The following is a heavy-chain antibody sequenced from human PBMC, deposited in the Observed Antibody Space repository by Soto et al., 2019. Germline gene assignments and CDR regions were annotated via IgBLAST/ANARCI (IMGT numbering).Heavy chain of an antibody. J-gene: IGHJ2*01. V-gene: IGHV2-5*02. CDR1: GFSLSTSGVG. CDR2: INWDDDK. CDR3: AHRIWYFDR. Sequence: QITLKESGPTLVKPTQTLTLTCTFSGFSLSTSGVGVGWIRQPPGKDLEWLALINWDDDKPYSPSLKSRLTSTKDTSKNPVVLIMTSMVPVDKAAYYCAHRIWYFDRWGGGTLVTVSS.